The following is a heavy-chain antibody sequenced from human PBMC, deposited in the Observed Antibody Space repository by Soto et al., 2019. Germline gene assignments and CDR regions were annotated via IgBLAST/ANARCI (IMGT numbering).Heavy chain of an antibody. CDR2: IYYSGST. J-gene: IGHJ4*02. V-gene: IGHV4-31*03. Sequence: QVQLQESGPGLVKPSQTLSLTCTVSGGSISSGGYYWSWIRQHPGKGLEWIGYIYYSGSTYYNPSPKGRVTLSLATSKNHFSLKLSSVTAADTAVYYCARSGYSYGPNPLLYWGQGTLVTVSS. CDR1: GGSISSGGYY. D-gene: IGHD5-18*01. CDR3: ARSGYSYGPNPLLY.